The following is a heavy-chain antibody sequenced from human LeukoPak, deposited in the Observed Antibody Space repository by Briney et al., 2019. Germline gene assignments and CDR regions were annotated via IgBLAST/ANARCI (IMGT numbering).Heavy chain of an antibody. Sequence: SVKVSCKASGYTFTGYYMHWVRQAPGQGLEWMGWINPNSGGTNYAQKFQGRVTMTRDTSISTAYMELSRLRSDDTAVYYCARTLGIAAAAHFDYWGQGTLVTVSS. V-gene: IGHV1-2*02. J-gene: IGHJ4*02. CDR1: GYTFTGYY. CDR2: INPNSGGT. CDR3: ARTLGIAAAAHFDY. D-gene: IGHD6-13*01.